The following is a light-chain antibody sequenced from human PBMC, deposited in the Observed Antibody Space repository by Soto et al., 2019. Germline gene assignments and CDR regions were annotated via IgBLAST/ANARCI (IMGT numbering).Light chain of an antibody. CDR1: SSVVGSYNL. CDR3: CSYAGSSTPAYV. V-gene: IGLV2-23*01. Sequence: QSALTQPASVSGSPGQSITISCTGTSSVVGSYNLVSWYQQHPGKAPKLMIYEGSKRPSGVSNRFSGSKSGNTASLTISGLQAEDEADYYCCSYAGSSTPAYVFGTGTKVTV. J-gene: IGLJ1*01. CDR2: EGS.